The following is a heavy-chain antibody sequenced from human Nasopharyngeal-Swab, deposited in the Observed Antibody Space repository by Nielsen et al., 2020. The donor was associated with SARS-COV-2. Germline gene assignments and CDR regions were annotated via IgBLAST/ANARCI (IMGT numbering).Heavy chain of an antibody. D-gene: IGHD1-26*01. CDR2: IRSKANSYAT. Sequence: GGSLRLSCAASGFTFSGSAMHWVRQASGKGLEWVGRIRSKANSYATAYAASVEGRFTISRDDSKNTAYLQMNSLKTEDTAVYYCTRGGIVGPPELGMDVWGQGTTVTVSS. CDR1: GFTFSGSA. CDR3: TRGGIVGPPELGMDV. V-gene: IGHV3-73*01. J-gene: IGHJ6*02.